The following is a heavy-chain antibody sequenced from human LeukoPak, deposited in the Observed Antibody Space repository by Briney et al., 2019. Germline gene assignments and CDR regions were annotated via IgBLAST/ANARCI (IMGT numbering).Heavy chain of an antibody. V-gene: IGHV1-69*13. Sequence: SVKVSCKASGYTFNNHAISWVRQAPGQGLEWMGGIIPIFGTTNYAQKFQGRVTITADESTSTAYMELSSLRSDDTAVYFCARDDWQVPAGIQLVRPVDYYYYLDVWGRGTTVTVSS. CDR3: ARDDWQVPAGIQLVRPVDYYYYLDV. D-gene: IGHD2-2*01. CDR1: GYTFNNHA. CDR2: IIPIFGTT. J-gene: IGHJ6*03.